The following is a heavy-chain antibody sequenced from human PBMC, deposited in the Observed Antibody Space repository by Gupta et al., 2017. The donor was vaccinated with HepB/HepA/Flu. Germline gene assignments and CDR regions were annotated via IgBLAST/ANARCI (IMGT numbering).Heavy chain of an antibody. Sequence: EVQLVESGGGLVQLGGSLRLSCAASGFTFSSYEMNWVRQAPGKGLEWISYISNSDDTIHYADSVKGRFTISRDNAKNSLYLQMNSLRVEDTAVYYCARRGSYLDYWGQGTLVTVSS. D-gene: IGHD1-26*01. J-gene: IGHJ4*02. CDR1: GFTFSSYE. V-gene: IGHV3-48*03. CDR3: ARRGSYLDY. CDR2: ISNSDDTI.